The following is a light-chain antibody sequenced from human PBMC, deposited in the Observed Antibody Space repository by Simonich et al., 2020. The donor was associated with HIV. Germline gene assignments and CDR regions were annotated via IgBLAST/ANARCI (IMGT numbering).Light chain of an antibody. V-gene: IGLV6-57*01. Sequence: NFMLTQPHSVSESPGKTVTISCTRSSGSIASNYVQWYQQRPGSSPTPVIYEDNQRPSGVPDRFSGSIDSSSNSASLTISGLKTEDEADYYCQYYDSSNQVFGGGTKLTVL. CDR1: SGSIASNY. J-gene: IGLJ2*01. CDR3: QYYDSSNQV. CDR2: EDN.